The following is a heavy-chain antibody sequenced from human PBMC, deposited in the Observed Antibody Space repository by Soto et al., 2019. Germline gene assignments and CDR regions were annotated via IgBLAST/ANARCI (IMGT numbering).Heavy chain of an antibody. V-gene: IGHV3-9*01. CDR2: ISWNSGSI. Sequence: GGSLRLSCAASGFTFDDYAMHWVRQAPGKGLEWVSGISWNSGSIGYADSVKGRFTISRDNAKNSLYLQMNSLRAEDTALYYCAKGPRPYYYYGVDVWGQGTTVTVSS. D-gene: IGHD6-6*01. CDR1: GFTFDDYA. J-gene: IGHJ6*02. CDR3: AKGPRPYYYYGVDV.